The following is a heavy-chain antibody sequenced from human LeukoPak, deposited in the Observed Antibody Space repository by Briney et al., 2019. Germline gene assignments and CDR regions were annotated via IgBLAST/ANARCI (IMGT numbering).Heavy chain of an antibody. D-gene: IGHD3-10*01. Sequence: QPGGSLRLSCAASGXTFSSYWMHWVRQAPGKGLVWVSRINSDGSSTSYADSVKGRFTISSDNAKNTLYLQMNSLRAEDTAVYYCARSLDYYGSGSLGYWGQGTLVTVSS. CDR1: GXTFSSYW. CDR2: INSDGSST. V-gene: IGHV3-74*01. CDR3: ARSLDYYGSGSLGY. J-gene: IGHJ4*02.